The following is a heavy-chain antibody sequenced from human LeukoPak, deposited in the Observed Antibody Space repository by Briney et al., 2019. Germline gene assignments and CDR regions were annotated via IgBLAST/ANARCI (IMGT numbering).Heavy chain of an antibody. Sequence: ASVKVSCKASGYTFTSYGISWVRQAAGQGLEWMGWISAYNGNTNYAQKLQGRVTMTTDTSTSTAYMELRSLRSDDTAVYYCARRGCSGGSCYPYFDYWGQGTLVTVSS. J-gene: IGHJ4*02. V-gene: IGHV1-18*01. CDR2: ISAYNGNT. CDR1: GYTFTSYG. CDR3: ARRGCSGGSCYPYFDY. D-gene: IGHD2-15*01.